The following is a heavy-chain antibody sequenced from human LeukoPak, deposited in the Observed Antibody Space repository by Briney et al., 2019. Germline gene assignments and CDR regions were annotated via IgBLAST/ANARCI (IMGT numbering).Heavy chain of an antibody. J-gene: IGHJ4*02. D-gene: IGHD4-17*01. CDR1: GFTFSSYS. CDR2: ISSSSSYI. V-gene: IGHV3-21*01. CDR3: ARDSPYGDFFDY. Sequence: GGSLRLSSAASGFTFSSYSMNWVRQAPGKGLEWVSSISSSSSYIYYADSVKGRFTISRDNAKNSLYLQMNSLRAEDTAVYYCARDSPYGDFFDYWGQGTLVTVSS.